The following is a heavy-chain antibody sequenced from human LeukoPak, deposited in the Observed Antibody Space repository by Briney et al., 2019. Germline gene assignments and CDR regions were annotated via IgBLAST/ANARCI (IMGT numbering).Heavy chain of an antibody. D-gene: IGHD3-22*01. CDR3: ARTDYYDSSGYYY. Sequence: SETLSLTCTVSGGSISSGDYYWSWIRQPPGKGLEWIGYIYYSGSTYYNPSLKSRVTISVDTSKNQFSLKLSSVTAADTAVYYCARTDYYDSSGYYYWGQGTLVTVSS. CDR1: GGSISSGDYY. V-gene: IGHV4-30-4*01. J-gene: IGHJ4*02. CDR2: IYYSGST.